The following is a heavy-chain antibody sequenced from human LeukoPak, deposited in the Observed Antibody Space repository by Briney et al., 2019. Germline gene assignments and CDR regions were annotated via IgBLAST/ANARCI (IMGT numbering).Heavy chain of an antibody. V-gene: IGHV3-66*01. CDR2: IYSGGST. Sequence: GGSLRLSCAASGFTVSSNFMSWVRQAPGKGLEWVSVIYSGGSTNYADSVKGRFTISRDNSKNTPYLQMNSLRAADTAVYYCAKALGLAANDAFDVWGQGTMVTVSS. D-gene: IGHD6-19*01. CDR1: GFTVSSNF. CDR3: AKALGLAANDAFDV. J-gene: IGHJ3*01.